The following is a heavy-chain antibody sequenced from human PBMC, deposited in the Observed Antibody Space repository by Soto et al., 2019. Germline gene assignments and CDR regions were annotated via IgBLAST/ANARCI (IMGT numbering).Heavy chain of an antibody. CDR1: GFTFSSYS. J-gene: IGHJ6*03. V-gene: IGHV3-21*01. CDR2: ISSSSSYI. D-gene: IGHD2-15*01. CDR3: ARPYDTDIVVVVAENYMDV. Sequence: GGSLRLSCAASGFTFSSYSVNWVRQAPGKGLEWVSSISSSSSYIYYADSVKGRFTISRDNAKNSLYLQMNSLRAEDTAVYYCARPYDTDIVVVVAENYMDVWGKGTTVTVSS.